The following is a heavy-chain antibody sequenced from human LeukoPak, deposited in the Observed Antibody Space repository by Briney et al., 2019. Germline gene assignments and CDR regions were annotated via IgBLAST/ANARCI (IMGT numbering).Heavy chain of an antibody. D-gene: IGHD3-10*01. CDR2: IHHSGNP. Sequence: SQSRSPTRLLYTPSLNSYYWGCVRQPPRNLLEWIGEIHHSGNPTYHTCLKARFTISVDTSKNQFSRKLSSVTAANTAVYYCASHWRRFYSYGSDRSSAQEPFDYWGQGTLVTVSS. CDR1: TPSLNSYY. J-gene: IGHJ4*02. CDR3: ASHWRRFYSYGSDRSSAQEPFDY. V-gene: IGHV4-34*01.